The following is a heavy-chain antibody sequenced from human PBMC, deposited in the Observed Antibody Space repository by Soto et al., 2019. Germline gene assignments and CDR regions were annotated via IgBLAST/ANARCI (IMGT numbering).Heavy chain of an antibody. CDR3: ARLWGWAVAY. J-gene: IGHJ4*02. V-gene: IGHV4-59*08. D-gene: IGHD3-16*01. Sequence: QVQLQESGPGLVKPSETLSLTCTVSGGSISSYYWSWIRQPPGKGLEWIGYIYYSGITNYNPSLMSRRTISGDTAETPFSLKLSSVTAADTAGYYCARLWGWAVAYWGQGTLVTVSS. CDR2: IYYSGIT. CDR1: GGSISSYY.